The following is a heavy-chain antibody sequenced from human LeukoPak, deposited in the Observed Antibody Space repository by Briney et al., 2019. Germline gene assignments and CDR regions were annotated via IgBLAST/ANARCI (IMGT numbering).Heavy chain of an antibody. CDR1: GFTFSSYS. J-gene: IGHJ4*02. V-gene: IGHV3-21*01. Sequence: PWGSLRLSCAASGFTFSSYSMNWVRQAPGKGLEWVSSISSSSSYIYYADSVKGRFTISRDNAKNSLYLQMNSLRAEDTAVYYCARDYSGYDGGFDYWGQGTLVTVSS. CDR2: ISSSSSYI. CDR3: ARDYSGYDGGFDY. D-gene: IGHD5-12*01.